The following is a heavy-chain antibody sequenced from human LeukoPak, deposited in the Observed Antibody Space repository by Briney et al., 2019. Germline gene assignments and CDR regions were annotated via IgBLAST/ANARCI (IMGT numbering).Heavy chain of an antibody. J-gene: IGHJ4*02. D-gene: IGHD5-24*01. CDR1: GFTLSSYW. V-gene: IGHV3-7*04. CDR3: ARDRGWLQFDY. Sequence: GGSLRLSCAASGFTLSSYWISWVRQAPGKGLEWVANIKEDGSEQYYVDSVRGRFTISRDNTKNSLYLQLNSLRAEDTAVYYCARDRGWLQFDYWGQGTLVTVSS. CDR2: IKEDGSEQ.